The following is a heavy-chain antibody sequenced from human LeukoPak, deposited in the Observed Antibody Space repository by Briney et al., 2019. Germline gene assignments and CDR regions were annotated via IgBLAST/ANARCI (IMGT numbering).Heavy chain of an antibody. D-gene: IGHD2-2*01. V-gene: IGHV4-61*02. Sequence: SETLSLTCTVSGGSIISNNFYWRWIRQPAGKGLEWIGRIYGSGSTNYSPSLRSRVTISMDTSKNQFSLNLNSVTAVDTAVYFCARGWGSTSSNYFDPWGQGTLVTVSS. J-gene: IGHJ5*02. CDR2: IYGSGST. CDR1: GGSIISNNFY. CDR3: ARGWGSTSSNYFDP.